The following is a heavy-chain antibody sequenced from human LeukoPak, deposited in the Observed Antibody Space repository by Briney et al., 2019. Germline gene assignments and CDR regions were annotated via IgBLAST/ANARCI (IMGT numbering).Heavy chain of an antibody. J-gene: IGHJ4*02. Sequence: GASVKVSCKASGYTFTSYDINWVRQAPGQGLEWMGGIIPIFGTANYAQKFQGRVTITTDESTSTAYMELSSLRSEDTAVYYCARVAARTYFDYWGQGTLVTVSS. CDR2: IIPIFGTA. CDR1: GYTFTSYD. CDR3: ARVAARTYFDY. D-gene: IGHD6-6*01. V-gene: IGHV1-69*05.